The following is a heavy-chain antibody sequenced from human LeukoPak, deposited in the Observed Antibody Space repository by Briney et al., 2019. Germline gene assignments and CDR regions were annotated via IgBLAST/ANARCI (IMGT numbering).Heavy chain of an antibody. CDR2: ISGSGGST. Sequence: GGSLRLSCAASGFTFSSYAMSWVRQAPGKGLEWVSAISGSGGSTYYADSVKGRFTISRDNSKNTLYLQMNSLRAEDTAVYYCARDEEDFWSGYWDIDYWGQGTLVTVSS. J-gene: IGHJ4*02. D-gene: IGHD3-3*01. V-gene: IGHV3-23*01. CDR3: ARDEEDFWSGYWDIDY. CDR1: GFTFSSYA.